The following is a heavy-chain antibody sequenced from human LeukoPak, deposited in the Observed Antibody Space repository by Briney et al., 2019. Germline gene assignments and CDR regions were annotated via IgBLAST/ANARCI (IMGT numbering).Heavy chain of an antibody. CDR2: ISAYNGNT. CDR3: ARVDHDYVWGRNYYYYYMDV. CDR1: GYTFTSYG. V-gene: IGHV1-18*01. J-gene: IGHJ6*03. D-gene: IGHD3-16*01. Sequence: ASVMVSCKASGYTFTSYGISWVRQAPGQGLEWMGWISAYNGNTNYAQKLQGRVTMTTDTSTSTAYMELRSLRSDDTAVYYCARVDHDYVWGRNYYYYYMDVWGKGTTVTISS.